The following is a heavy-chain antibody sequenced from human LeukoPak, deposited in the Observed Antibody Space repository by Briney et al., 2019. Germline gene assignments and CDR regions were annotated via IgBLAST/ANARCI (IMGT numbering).Heavy chain of an antibody. J-gene: IGHJ4*02. Sequence: PSETLSLTCTVSGGSISSYCWSWIRQSPGKGLEWIGYIYYSGSTNYNPSLQSRVTISVDTSKNQVSLKLNSVTAADTAVYYCARGFSGYEPYYFAYWGQGTLVTVSS. CDR2: IYYSGST. V-gene: IGHV4-59*08. CDR1: GGSISSYC. D-gene: IGHD5-12*01. CDR3: ARGFSGYEPYYFAY.